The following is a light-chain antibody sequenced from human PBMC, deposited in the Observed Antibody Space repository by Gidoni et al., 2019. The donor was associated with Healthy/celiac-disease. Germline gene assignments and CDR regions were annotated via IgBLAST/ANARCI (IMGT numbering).Light chain of an antibody. Sequence: QSALTQPASVSGSPGKSITISCTGTSSDVGGYNSVSWYQQHPGKAPKLIIYEVSNRPSGVSNRFSGSKSGNTASLTISGLQAEDEADYYCSSYTSSSSYVFGTGTKVTVL. J-gene: IGLJ1*01. V-gene: IGLV2-14*01. CDR1: SSDVGGYNS. CDR2: EVS. CDR3: SSYTSSSSYV.